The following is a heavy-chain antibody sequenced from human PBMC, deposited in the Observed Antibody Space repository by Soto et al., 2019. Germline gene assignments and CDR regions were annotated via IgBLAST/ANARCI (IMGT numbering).Heavy chain of an antibody. D-gene: IGHD5-12*01. V-gene: IGHV1-69*12. CDR2: IIPSFGTA. J-gene: IGHJ6*02. Sequence: QVQLVQSGAEVKKPGSSVKVSCKASGGTFSSYAISWVRQAPGQGLEWMGGIIPSFGTANYAQKFQGRVTITADESTSTAYMELSSLRSEDTAVYYCTRGRDGYNPYYYYGMDVWGQGTTVTVSS. CDR1: GGTFSSYA. CDR3: TRGRDGYNPYYYYGMDV.